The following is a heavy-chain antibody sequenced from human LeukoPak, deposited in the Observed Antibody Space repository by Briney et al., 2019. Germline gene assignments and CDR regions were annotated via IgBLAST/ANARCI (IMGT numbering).Heavy chain of an antibody. CDR2: IPWHGNNP. V-gene: IGHV3-30*04. Sequence: GGSLRLSCAASGFTFSSYTMHWVRQAPGKGLEWVALIPWHGNNPYYADSVQGRFTIPRDSSRNTLYLQMNSLRTEDTAEYYCARLASTVTSPLDYWGQGTLVTVSS. CDR3: ARLASTVTSPLDY. J-gene: IGHJ4*02. CDR1: GFTFSSYT. D-gene: IGHD4-11*01.